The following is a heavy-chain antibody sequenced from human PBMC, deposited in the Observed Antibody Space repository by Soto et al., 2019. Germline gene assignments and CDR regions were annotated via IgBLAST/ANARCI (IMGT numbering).Heavy chain of an antibody. CDR3: ARRLARGVIGWFDP. CDR1: GASITSGTYY. D-gene: IGHD3-10*01. V-gene: IGHV4-39*02. J-gene: IGHJ5*02. CDR2: LYFTGRT. Sequence: PSETLSLTCTVSGASITSGTYYWGGIRQPPGKGLEWIGSLYFTGRTYYSPSLKSRVTISVDTSRTHFSLNLTSVTAADTAVYYCARRLARGVIGWFDPWGQGTLVTVSS.